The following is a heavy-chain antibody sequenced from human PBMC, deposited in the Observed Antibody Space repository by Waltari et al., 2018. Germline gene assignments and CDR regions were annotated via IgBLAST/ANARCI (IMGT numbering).Heavy chain of an antibody. CDR3: ATYIGASVGTAAFDV. J-gene: IGHJ3*01. CDR1: GGSITTNRHY. D-gene: IGHD5-12*01. V-gene: IGHV4-39*01. Sequence: QLQLQESGPGLVKPSETLALTCSVSGGSITTNRHYWGWLRQPPGQGLEWIGTISYNGATYSSPSLRGRLTLSRDTTMNQLSLKLGSVTAADTAVYYCATYIGASVGTAAFDVWGQGTMVTVSS. CDR2: ISYNGAT.